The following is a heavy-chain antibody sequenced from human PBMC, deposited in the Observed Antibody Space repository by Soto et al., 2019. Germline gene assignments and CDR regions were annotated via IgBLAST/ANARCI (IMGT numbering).Heavy chain of an antibody. CDR3: TTDRTEQWLDFDY. CDR1: GFTFINAW. CDR2: IKSKTDGGTT. Sequence: LRLSFAASGFTFINAWISWVRQAPGKGLEWVGRIKSKTDGGTTDYAAPVKGRFTISRDDSKNTLYLQMNSLKTEDTAVYYCTTDRTEQWLDFDYWGQGTLVTVSS. D-gene: IGHD6-19*01. J-gene: IGHJ4*02. V-gene: IGHV3-15*01.